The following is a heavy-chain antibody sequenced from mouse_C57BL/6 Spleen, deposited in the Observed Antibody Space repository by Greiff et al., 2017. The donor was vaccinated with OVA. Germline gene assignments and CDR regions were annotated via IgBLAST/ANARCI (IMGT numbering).Heavy chain of an antibody. Sequence: VMLVESGAELVRPGASVKLSCKASGYTFTDYYINWVKQRPGQGLEWIARIYPGSGNTYYNEKFKGKATLTAEKSSSTAYMQLSSLTSEDSAVYFCARSGGLERYFDVWGTGTTVTVSS. D-gene: IGHD2-2*01. V-gene: IGHV1-76*01. CDR1: GYTFTDYY. CDR3: ARSGGLERYFDV. J-gene: IGHJ1*03. CDR2: IYPGSGNT.